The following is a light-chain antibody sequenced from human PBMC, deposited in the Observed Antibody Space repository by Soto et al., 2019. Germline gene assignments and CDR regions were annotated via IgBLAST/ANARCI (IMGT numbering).Light chain of an antibody. CDR3: SSYAGGFVV. Sequence: QSALTQPASESGSPGQSITISCTGTSSDIGAHTYVSWFQQHPGKVPKVIIYNVSTRPSGISDRFSGSKSGNTASLTISGLQAEDEADYYCSSYAGGFVVFGGGTKVTVL. V-gene: IGLV2-14*01. CDR1: SSDIGAHTY. CDR2: NVS. J-gene: IGLJ2*01.